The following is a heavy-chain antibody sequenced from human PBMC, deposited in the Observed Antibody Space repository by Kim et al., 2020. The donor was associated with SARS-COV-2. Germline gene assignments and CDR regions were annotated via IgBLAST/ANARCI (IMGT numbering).Heavy chain of an antibody. CDR3: TTEDSSGWYHAFDI. J-gene: IGHJ3*02. D-gene: IGHD6-19*01. V-gene: IGHV3-15*01. Sequence: AAPVKGRFTISRDDSKNTLYLQMNSLKTEDTAVYYCTTEDSSGWYHAFDIWGQGTMVTVSS.